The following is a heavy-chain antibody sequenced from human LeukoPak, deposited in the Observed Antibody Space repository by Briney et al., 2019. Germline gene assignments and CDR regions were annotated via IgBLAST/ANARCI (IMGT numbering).Heavy chain of an antibody. CDR3: ARDRRDIVATINAFDI. Sequence: GGSLRLSCAASGFTFSSYWMTWVRQAPGKGLEWVANIKEDGGEGYYVDSVKGRFTISRDNAKNSLYLQMNSLRAEDTAVYYCARDRRDIVATINAFDIWGQGTMVTVSS. D-gene: IGHD5-12*01. V-gene: IGHV3-7*01. CDR1: GFTFSSYW. J-gene: IGHJ3*02. CDR2: IKEDGGEG.